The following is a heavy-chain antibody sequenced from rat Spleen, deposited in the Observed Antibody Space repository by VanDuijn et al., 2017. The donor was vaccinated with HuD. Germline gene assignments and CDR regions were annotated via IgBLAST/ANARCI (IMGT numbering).Heavy chain of an antibody. CDR2: ISTSGSRT. Sequence: EVQLVESGGGFVQPGRSLKLSCAASGFTFSNYDMAWVRQAPTKGLEWVATISTSGSRTYYPDSVKGRFTISRDNAKSSLYLQMNSLKSEDTATYYCARGALTQYYFDYWGQGVMVTVSS. V-gene: IGHV5S23*01. CDR3: ARGALTQYYFDY. J-gene: IGHJ2*01. D-gene: IGHD3-1*01. CDR1: GFTFSNYD.